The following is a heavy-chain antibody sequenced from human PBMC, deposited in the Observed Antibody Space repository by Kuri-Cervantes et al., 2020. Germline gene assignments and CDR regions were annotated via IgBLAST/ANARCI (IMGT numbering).Heavy chain of an antibody. Sequence: SQTLSLTCAVYGGSFSGYYWSWIRQAPGKGVGWIGEINHSGRTNYIPPLKSRVTIPVDTSKTQFSLNLSSVTAADTAVYYFARESRWEAAGRGLDYWGQGTLVTVSS. V-gene: IGHV4-34*01. CDR1: GGSFSGYY. D-gene: IGHD6-19*01. J-gene: IGHJ4*02. CDR2: INHSGRT. CDR3: ARESRWEAAGRGLDY.